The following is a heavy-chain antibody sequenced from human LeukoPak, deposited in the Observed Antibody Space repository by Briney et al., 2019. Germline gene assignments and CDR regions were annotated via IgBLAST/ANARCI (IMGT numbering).Heavy chain of an antibody. CDR1: AGSITTTHY. J-gene: IGHJ4*02. CDR3: SRESGPYSPFGH. Sequence: SGTLSLTCGVSAGSITTTHYWSWVRQSPGRGLEWVGEISLSGYTGFNPSLRGRVTMSLDESKNHLYLTLTSVTAADTAIYYCSRESGPYSPFGHWGQGILVTVTT. CDR2: ISLSGYT. V-gene: IGHV4-4*02. D-gene: IGHD1-26*01.